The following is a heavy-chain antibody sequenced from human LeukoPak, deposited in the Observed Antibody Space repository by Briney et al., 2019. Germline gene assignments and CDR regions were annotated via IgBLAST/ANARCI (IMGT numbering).Heavy chain of an antibody. CDR2: IHLSGGSV. CDR1: GYTFTTYS. CDR3: ARGPRRNSYYGMDV. J-gene: IGHJ6*02. Sequence: ASVKVSCKASGYTFTTYSMHWVRQAPGQGLEWMAIIHLSGGSVDYTQKFQGRVTVTRDTSTSTAYMELSSLRSEDTAVYYCARGPRRNSYYGMDVWGQGTTVTVSS. V-gene: IGHV1-46*01.